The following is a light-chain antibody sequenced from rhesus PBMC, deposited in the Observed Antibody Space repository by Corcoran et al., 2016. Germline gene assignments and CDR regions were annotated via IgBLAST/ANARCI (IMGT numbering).Light chain of an antibody. CDR3: CLYMCGSCYI. J-gene: IGLJ1*01. CDR2: DVS. Sequence: QSALTQPPAVSKTLGQTVTISFTGTSSDIGGYKGVSWYQQHSGTAPRLLIYDVSKLPSGVSDRFSGSKSGNTASLTISWLQAEDEAYYYCCLYMCGSCYIFGAGTRLTVL. V-gene: IGLV2-38*01. CDR1: SSDIGGYKG.